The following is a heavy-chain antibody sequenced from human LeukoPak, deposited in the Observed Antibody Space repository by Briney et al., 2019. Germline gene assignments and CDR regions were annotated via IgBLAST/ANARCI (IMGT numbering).Heavy chain of an antibody. Sequence: SETLSLTCTVSSGSISSYYWNWIRQPAGRGLEWIGRIYTGGNTNSNPSLKSRVTMSVDTSKNQFSLKLDSLTTADTAVYYCSGGGSAAGGVYFDYWGQGTLVTVSS. D-gene: IGHD6-13*01. CDR1: SGSISSYY. J-gene: IGHJ4*02. CDR2: IYTGGNT. CDR3: SGGGSAAGGVYFDY. V-gene: IGHV4-4*07.